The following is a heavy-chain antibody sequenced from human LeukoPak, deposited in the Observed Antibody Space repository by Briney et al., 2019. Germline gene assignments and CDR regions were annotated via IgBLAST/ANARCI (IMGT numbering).Heavy chain of an antibody. CDR3: ARARNYYDSSDYYYEGDAFDI. Sequence: PSETLSLTCTVSGGSISSYHWSWIRQPPGKGLECIGYIYYSGGTNYNPSLKSRVTISVDTSKSQFSLKLSSVTAADTAVYYCARARNYYDSSDYYYEGDAFDIWGQGTMVTVSS. V-gene: IGHV4-59*01. D-gene: IGHD3-22*01. J-gene: IGHJ3*02. CDR2: IYYSGGT. CDR1: GGSISSYH.